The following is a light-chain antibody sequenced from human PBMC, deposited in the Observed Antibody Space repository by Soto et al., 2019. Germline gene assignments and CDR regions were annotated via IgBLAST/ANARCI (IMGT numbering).Light chain of an antibody. CDR2: GAS. J-gene: IGKJ5*01. CDR3: QQYGSSPLT. Sequence: EIVLTQSPGTLSLSPVERATLSCRASQSVASRNLAWYQQKSGQAPRLLIYGASSRAIHTPDRFSGSGSGTDFTLTISRLEPEDFAVYYCQQYGSSPLTFGQGTRLEIK. V-gene: IGKV3-20*01. CDR1: QSVASRN.